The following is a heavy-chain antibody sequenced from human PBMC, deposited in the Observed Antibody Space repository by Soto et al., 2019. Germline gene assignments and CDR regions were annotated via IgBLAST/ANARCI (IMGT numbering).Heavy chain of an antibody. Sequence: GGSLRLSCAASGLTFSSYWMHWVRQAPGKGLVWVSRISTDGSVTTYADSVKGRFTISRDNAKNTLYLQMNSLRAEDTAVYYCARALWRDAFDIWGQGTMVTVSS. V-gene: IGHV3-74*01. J-gene: IGHJ3*02. CDR3: ARALWRDAFDI. CDR1: GLTFSSYW. CDR2: ISTDGSVT.